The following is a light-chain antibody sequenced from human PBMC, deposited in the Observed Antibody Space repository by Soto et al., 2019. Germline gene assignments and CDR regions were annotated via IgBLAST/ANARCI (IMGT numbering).Light chain of an antibody. CDR1: QSISSW. Sequence: IRMTQSPSTLYASVGDRVTITCRASQSISSWLAWYQQKPGRAPKFLIYAASSVHSGVPSRFSGSGSGTDFTLTIISLQPEDSATYYCLQDYDYPRTFGQGTKVEI. CDR2: AAS. V-gene: IGKV1-6*01. CDR3: LQDYDYPRT. J-gene: IGKJ1*01.